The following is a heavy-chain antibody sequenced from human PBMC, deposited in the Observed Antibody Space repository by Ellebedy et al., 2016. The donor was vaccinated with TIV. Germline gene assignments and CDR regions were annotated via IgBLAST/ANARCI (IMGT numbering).Heavy chain of an antibody. V-gene: IGHV1-18*01. CDR1: GYSFGSYG. CDR3: TRASGVQWLSSSGDY. D-gene: IGHD3-22*01. J-gene: IGHJ4*02. CDR2: INTNNGNT. Sequence: AASVKVSCKASGYSFGSYGISWVRQAPGQGLEWMGWINTNNGNTNYAEKGQGRVTMTRDSSTNTAYLELRSLRSDDTAVYDCTRASGVQWLSSSGDYWGQGTLVTVSS.